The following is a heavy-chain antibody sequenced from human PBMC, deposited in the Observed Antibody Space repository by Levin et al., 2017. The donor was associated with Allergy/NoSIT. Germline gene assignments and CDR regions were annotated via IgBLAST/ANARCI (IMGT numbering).Heavy chain of an antibody. CDR2: VSGSGDTT. CDR3: AQGGWYEYFDR. J-gene: IGHJ4*02. V-gene: IGHV3-23*01. Sequence: RTGGSLRLSCAASGFTFSSYSMSWVRQAPGKGLECVSTVSGSGDTTFYAASVKGRVTISRDNSMNTLYLQINSLRAEDTAVYYCAQGGWYEYFDRWGQGTLVTVSS. CDR1: GFTFSSYS. D-gene: IGHD6-19*01.